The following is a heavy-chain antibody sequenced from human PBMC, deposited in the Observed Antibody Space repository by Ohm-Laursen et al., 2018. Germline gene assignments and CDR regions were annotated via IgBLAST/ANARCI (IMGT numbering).Heavy chain of an antibody. J-gene: IGHJ4*02. V-gene: IGHV3-9*01. Sequence: SLRLSCTASGFTFSSYAMHWVRQAPGKGLEWVSGISWNSGSIGYADSVKGRFTISRDNAKNSLYLQMNSLRAEDTALYYCAKGDYGDSVFDYWGQGTLVTVSS. CDR2: ISWNSGSI. D-gene: IGHD4-17*01. CDR3: AKGDYGDSVFDY. CDR1: GFTFSSYA.